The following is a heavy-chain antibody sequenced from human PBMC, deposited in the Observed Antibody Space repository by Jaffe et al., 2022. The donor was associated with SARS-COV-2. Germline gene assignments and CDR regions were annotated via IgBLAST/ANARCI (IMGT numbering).Heavy chain of an antibody. J-gene: IGHJ4*02. Sequence: EVQLVESGGGLVKPGGSLRLSCAASGFTFSSYSMNWVRQAPGKGLEWVSSISSSSSYIYYADSVKGRFTISRDNAKNSLYLQMNSLRAEDTAVYYCARDPPGSGLGGAYWGQGTLVTVSS. V-gene: IGHV3-21*01. CDR2: ISSSSSYI. D-gene: IGHD3-16*01. CDR1: GFTFSSYS. CDR3: ARDPPGSGLGGAY.